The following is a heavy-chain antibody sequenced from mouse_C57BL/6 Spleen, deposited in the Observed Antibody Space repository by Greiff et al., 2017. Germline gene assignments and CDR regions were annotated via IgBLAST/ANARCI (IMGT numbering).Heavy chain of an antibody. CDR3: ARSGYYGSSYDLDC. Sequence: VQLKESGPELVKPGASVKISCKASGYSFTDYNMNWVKQSNGKSLEWIGVINPNYGSTSYNQKFKGKATLTVDQSSSTAYMQLNSLTSEDSAVYYCARSGYYGSSYDLDCWGQGTTLTVSS. D-gene: IGHD1-1*01. CDR2: INPNYGST. J-gene: IGHJ2*01. V-gene: IGHV1-39*01. CDR1: GYSFTDYN.